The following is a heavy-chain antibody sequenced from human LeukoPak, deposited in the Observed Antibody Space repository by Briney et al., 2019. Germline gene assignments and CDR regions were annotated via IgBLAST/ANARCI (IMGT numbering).Heavy chain of an antibody. CDR1: GFTFSHAW. V-gene: IGHV3-15*01. CDR3: TRQQLVLEY. D-gene: IGHD6-13*01. J-gene: IGHJ4*02. Sequence: PGGSLRLSCAASGFTFSHAWMSWVRQAPGKGLEWVGHIKSKTDGGTTDYAAPVKGRFTISRDDSKNTLYLQMNSLKTEDTAVYYCTRQQLVLEYWGQGTLVTVSS. CDR2: IKSKTDGGTT.